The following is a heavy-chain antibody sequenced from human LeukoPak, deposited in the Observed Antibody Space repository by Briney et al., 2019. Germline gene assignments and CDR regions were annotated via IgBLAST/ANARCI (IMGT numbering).Heavy chain of an antibody. CDR1: GGSISSYY. D-gene: IGHD3-22*01. CDR2: IHYSGST. CDR3: ARAAYYYDSRDFDI. V-gene: IGHV4-59*01. Sequence: SETLSLTCTVSGGSISSYYWSWIRQPPGKGLEWIGYIHYSGSTNYNPSLKSRVTISVDTSKNQFSLKLSSVTAADTAVYYCARAAYYYDSRDFDIWGQGTMVTVSS. J-gene: IGHJ3*02.